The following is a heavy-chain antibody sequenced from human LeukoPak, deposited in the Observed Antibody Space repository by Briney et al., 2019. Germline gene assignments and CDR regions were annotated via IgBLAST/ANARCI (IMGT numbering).Heavy chain of an antibody. D-gene: IGHD2-2*01. V-gene: IGHV1-69*04. CDR1: GGTFSSYA. CDR3: ATHRYCSSTSCQGLGDYYYGMDV. J-gene: IGHJ6*02. CDR2: IIPIFGIA. Sequence: SVKVSCKASGGTFSSYAISWVRQAPGQGLEWMGRIIPIFGIANYAQKFQGRGTITADKSTSTAYMELSSLRSEDTAVYYCATHRYCSSTSCQGLGDYYYGMDVWGQGTTVTVSS.